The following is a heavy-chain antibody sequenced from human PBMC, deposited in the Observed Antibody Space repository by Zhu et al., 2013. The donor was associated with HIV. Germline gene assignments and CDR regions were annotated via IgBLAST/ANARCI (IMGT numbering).Heavy chain of an antibody. CDR1: GDTFTSYY. J-gene: IGHJ5*02. Sequence: QVQLVQSGAEVKKPGASVKVSCKASGDTFTSYYIHWVRQAPGQGLEWMGMISPSGGSTSYTQKFQGRVTMTRDTSTNTAYMELSSLRSEDTAVYYCAREVNYYDSSPFDPWGQGTLVIVSS. D-gene: IGHD3-22*01. V-gene: IGHV1-46*01. CDR3: AREVNYYDSSPFDP. CDR2: ISPSGGST.